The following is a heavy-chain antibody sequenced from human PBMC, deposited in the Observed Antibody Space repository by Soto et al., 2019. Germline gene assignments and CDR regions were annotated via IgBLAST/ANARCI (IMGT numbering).Heavy chain of an antibody. V-gene: IGHV4-59*01. J-gene: IGHJ5*02. CDR1: GGSIRSYY. Sequence: SETLSLTCTGSGGSIRSYYWSWIRQPPGKGLEWIGYIYYSGSTNYNPSLKSRVTISVDTSKNQFSLKLSSVTAADTAVYYCARVARSSSSDWFDPWGQGTLVTVSS. CDR3: ARVARSSSSDWFDP. CDR2: IYYSGST. D-gene: IGHD6-6*01.